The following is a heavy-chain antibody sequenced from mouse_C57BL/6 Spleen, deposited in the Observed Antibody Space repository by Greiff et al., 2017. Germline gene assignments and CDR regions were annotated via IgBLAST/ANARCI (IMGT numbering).Heavy chain of an antibody. CDR3: AREGKLGPWFAY. Sequence: QVQLQQPGAELVKPGASVKMSCKASGYTFTSYWTTWVKQRPGQGLEWIGDIYPDSGSTNYNEKFKSKATLTVDTSSSTAYMQLSSLTSEDSAVYYCAREGKLGPWFAYWGQGTLVTVSA. D-gene: IGHD4-1*01. J-gene: IGHJ3*01. CDR2: IYPDSGST. V-gene: IGHV1-55*01. CDR1: GYTFTSYW.